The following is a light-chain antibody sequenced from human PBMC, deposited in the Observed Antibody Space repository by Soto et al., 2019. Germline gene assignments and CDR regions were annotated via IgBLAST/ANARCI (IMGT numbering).Light chain of an antibody. CDR3: CSYAGSYNYV. Sequence: QSALTQPRSVSRSPGQSVTISCTGTSSDVGAYNYVSWYQQHPGKAPKVMIYDVSKRPSGVPDRFSGSKSGTTASLTISGLQADDEADYYCCSYAGSYNYVFGSGTKLTVL. V-gene: IGLV2-11*01. J-gene: IGLJ1*01. CDR1: SSDVGAYNY. CDR2: DVS.